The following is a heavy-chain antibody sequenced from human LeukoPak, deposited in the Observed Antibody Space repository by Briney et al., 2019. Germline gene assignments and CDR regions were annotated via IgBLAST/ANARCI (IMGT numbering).Heavy chain of an antibody. CDR3: AKDQVAVVTAPGFDY. CDR2: ISGSGANT. J-gene: IGHJ4*02. D-gene: IGHD2-21*02. CDR1: GFTFNNHA. Sequence: PGGSLRLSCAASGFTFNNHAMNWVRQAPGKGLEWVSGISGSGANTYYADSVKGRFTISRDNSNNTLYLQMNRLRAEDTAVYYCAKDQVAVVTAPGFDYWGQGTLVTVSS. V-gene: IGHV3-23*01.